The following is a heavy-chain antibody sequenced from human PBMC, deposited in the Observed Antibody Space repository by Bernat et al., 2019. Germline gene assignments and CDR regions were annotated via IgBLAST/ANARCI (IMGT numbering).Heavy chain of an antibody. V-gene: IGHV3-30*18. D-gene: IGHD2-2*01. CDR3: AKGVAVPGGWDVFDI. J-gene: IGHJ3*02. CDR2: ISYDGNKE. Sequence: QVQLVESGGGVVQPGRSLRLSCAASGFTFSSYGMHWVRQAPGKGLEWVAVISYDGNKESYADSVKGRFTSSRDNSKMTLYLQMNSLRAEDTAVYYCAKGVAVPGGWDVFDIWGQGTMVTVSS. CDR1: GFTFSSYG.